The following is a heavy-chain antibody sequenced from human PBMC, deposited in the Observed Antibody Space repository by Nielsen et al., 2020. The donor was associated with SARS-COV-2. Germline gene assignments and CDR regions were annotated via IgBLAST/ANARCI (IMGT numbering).Heavy chain of an antibody. CDR2: IRSKAYGGTT. J-gene: IGHJ4*02. V-gene: IGHV3-49*04. CDR1: GFTFGDYA. D-gene: IGHD3-3*01. Sequence: GESLKISCTASGFTFGDYAMSWVRQAPGKGLEWVGFIRSKAYGGTTEYAASVKGRFTISRDDSKSIAYLQMNSLKTEDTAVYYCTRDDFWSGYWNYWGQGTLVTVSS. CDR3: TRDDFWSGYWNY.